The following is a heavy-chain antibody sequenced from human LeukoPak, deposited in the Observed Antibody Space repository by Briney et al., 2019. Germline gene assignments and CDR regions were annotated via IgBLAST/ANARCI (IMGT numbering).Heavy chain of an antibody. CDR3: ARGRGYVWGSYRPNYFDY. V-gene: IGHV4-34*01. J-gene: IGHJ4*02. CDR1: GGSFSGYY. CDR2: INHSGST. D-gene: IGHD3-16*02. Sequence: PSETLSLTCAVYGGSFSGYYWSWIRQPPGKGLEWIGEINHSGSTNYNPSLESRVTISVDTSKNQFSLKLSSVTAADTAVYYCARGRGYVWGSYRPNYFDYWGQGTLVTVSS.